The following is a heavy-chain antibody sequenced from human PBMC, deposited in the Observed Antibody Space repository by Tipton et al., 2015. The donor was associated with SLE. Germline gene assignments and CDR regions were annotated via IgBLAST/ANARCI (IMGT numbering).Heavy chain of an antibody. Sequence: GSLRLSCAASGFTFSTYAMHWVRQAPGKGLEWVSVIYSGGSTYYADSVKGRFTISRDNSKNTLYLQMNSLRAEDTAVYYCARDLDDFWSGYYGYWGQGTLVTVSS. D-gene: IGHD3-3*01. V-gene: IGHV3-53*05. CDR3: ARDLDDFWSGYYGY. CDR2: IYSGGST. J-gene: IGHJ4*02. CDR1: GFTFSTYA.